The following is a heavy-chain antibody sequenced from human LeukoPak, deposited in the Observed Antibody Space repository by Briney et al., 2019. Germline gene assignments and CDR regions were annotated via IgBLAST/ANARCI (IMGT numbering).Heavy chain of an antibody. CDR1: GGSISSSSYY. CDR2: IYYSGST. J-gene: IGHJ6*03. CDR3: ARVNSEYYYYYYYMDV. Sequence: SETLSLTCTVSGGSISSSSYYWGWIRQPPGKGLEWIGSIYYSGSTYYNPSLKSRVTISVDTSKNQFSLKLSSVTAADTAVYYCARVNSEYYYYYYYMDVWGKGTTVTISS. D-gene: IGHD2/OR15-2a*01. V-gene: IGHV4-39*07.